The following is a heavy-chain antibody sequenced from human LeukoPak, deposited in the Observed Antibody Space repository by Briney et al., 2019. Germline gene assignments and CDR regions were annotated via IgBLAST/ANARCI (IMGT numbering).Heavy chain of an antibody. CDR2: INHSGST. CDR1: GGSFSGYY. D-gene: IGHD2-2*01. V-gene: IGHV4-34*01. CDR3: ARGSLVPAGLFDY. Sequence: PSETLSLTCAVYGGSFSGYYWSWIRQPPGKGLEWIGEINHSGSTNYNPSLKSRVTISVDTSKNQFSLKLSSVTAADTAVYYCARGSLVPAGLFDYWGQGTLVTVSS. J-gene: IGHJ4*02.